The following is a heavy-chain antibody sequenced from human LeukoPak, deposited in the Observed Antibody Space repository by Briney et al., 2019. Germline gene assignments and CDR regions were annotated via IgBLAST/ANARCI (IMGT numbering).Heavy chain of an antibody. D-gene: IGHD1-26*01. J-gene: IGHJ4*02. CDR2: INWNGGST. CDR1: GFTFDDYG. V-gene: IGHV3-20*04. Sequence: GGTLRLSCAVSGFTFDDYGMSWVRQAPGKGLEWVSGINWNGGSTGYADSVKGRFTISRDNAKNSLYLQMNSLRAEDTALYYCASGGIYYGAAFDFWGQGTLVTVSS. CDR3: ASGGIYYGAAFDF.